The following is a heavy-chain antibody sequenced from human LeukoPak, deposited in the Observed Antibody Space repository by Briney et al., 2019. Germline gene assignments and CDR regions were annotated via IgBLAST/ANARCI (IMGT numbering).Heavy chain of an antibody. CDR1: GYTFTGYY. CDR3: ARDSYYDSSGYYYYYFDY. CDR2: TNPNSGGT. D-gene: IGHD3-22*01. J-gene: IGHJ4*02. V-gene: IGHV1-2*02. Sequence: ASVKVSCKASGYTFTGYYMHWVRQAPGQGLEWMGWTNPNSGGTNYAQKFQGRVTMTRDTSISTAYMELSRLRSDDTAVYYCARDSYYDSSGYYYYYFDYWGQGTLVTVSS.